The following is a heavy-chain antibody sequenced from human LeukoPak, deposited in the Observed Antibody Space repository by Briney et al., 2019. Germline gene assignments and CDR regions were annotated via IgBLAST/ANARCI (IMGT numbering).Heavy chain of an antibody. V-gene: IGHV3-33*01. J-gene: IGHJ3*02. D-gene: IGHD6-13*01. CDR1: GFTFSSYG. CDR3: ARDPSSSWARHDAFDI. CDR2: IWYDGSNK. Sequence: GGSLRLSCAASGFTFSSYGMHWVRQAPGKGLEWVAVIWYDGSNKYYADSVKGRFTISRDNSKNTLYLQMNSLRAEDTAVYYCARDPSSSWARHDAFDIWGQGTMVTVSS.